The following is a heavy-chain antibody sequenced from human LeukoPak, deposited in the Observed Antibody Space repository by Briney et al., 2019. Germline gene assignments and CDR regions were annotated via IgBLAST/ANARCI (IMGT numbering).Heavy chain of an antibody. CDR2: IIPIFGTA. CDR3: AREIVVVPAASGAPDALDI. J-gene: IGHJ3*02. CDR1: GGTFISYA. V-gene: IGHV1-69*13. D-gene: IGHD2-2*01. Sequence: SVQVSCKASGGTFISYAISWVRQAPGQGLEWMGGIIPIFGTANYAQKFQGRVTITADESTSTAYMELSSLRSEDTAVYYCAREIVVVPAASGAPDALDIWGEGTMGTVSS.